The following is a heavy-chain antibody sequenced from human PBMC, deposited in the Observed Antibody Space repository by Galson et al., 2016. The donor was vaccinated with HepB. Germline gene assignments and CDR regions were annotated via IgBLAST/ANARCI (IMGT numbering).Heavy chain of an antibody. Sequence: LRLSCAASGFTFSHYAMHWVRQAPGKGLEWVAVISYDGGNKYYADPVKGRFTITRDISKNALYLEMNSLRAEDTAVYYCAAPGVAGTVLLWGLDYWGQGTLVTVSS. J-gene: IGHJ4*02. CDR3: AAPGVAGTVLLWGLDY. CDR1: GFTFSHYA. CDR2: ISYDGGNK. D-gene: IGHD6-19*01. V-gene: IGHV3-30-3*01.